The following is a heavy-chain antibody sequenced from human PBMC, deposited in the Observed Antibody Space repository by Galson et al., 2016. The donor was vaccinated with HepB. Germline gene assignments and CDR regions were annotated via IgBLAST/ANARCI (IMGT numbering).Heavy chain of an antibody. CDR1: GYTLTSFW. V-gene: IGHV5-10-1*01. Sequence: QSGAEVKKPGESLRISCKGSGYTLTSFWITWVRQMPGKGLEWMGRIDPRDSYTKYSPSFEGHVTMSADKSINTAYLQWNSLKASDTAVYYCAIDRGVRFPGFATWGLGTLVTVSS. CDR3: AIDRGVRFPGFAT. D-gene: IGHD3-10*01. J-gene: IGHJ5*02. CDR2: IDPRDSYT.